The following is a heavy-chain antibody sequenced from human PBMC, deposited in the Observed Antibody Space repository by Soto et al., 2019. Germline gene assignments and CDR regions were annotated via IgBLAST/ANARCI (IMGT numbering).Heavy chain of an antibody. J-gene: IGHJ4*02. CDR2: IYHSGST. D-gene: IGHD5-12*01. CDR3: AAGGGLPRYY. V-gene: IGHV4-30-2*01. CDR1: GGSISSGGYS. Sequence: QLQLQESGSGRVKPSQTLSLTCAVSGGSISSGGYSWSWIRQPPGKGLEWIGYIYHSGSTYYNPSLKSRVTISVDRSKNQFSLQLSSVTAADTAVYYCAAGGGLPRYYWGQGTLVTVSS.